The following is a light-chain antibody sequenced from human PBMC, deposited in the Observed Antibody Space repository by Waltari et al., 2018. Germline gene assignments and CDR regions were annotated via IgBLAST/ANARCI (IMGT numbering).Light chain of an antibody. CDR1: QSVSTF. Sequence: ATLACTASQSVSTFLAWYQQKPGQSPRLLIYDVSFRATGIPIRFSGSGSETDFTLTISSLEPEDFAVYYCQQRRNWPTFGGGTKVEVK. V-gene: IGKV3-11*01. CDR3: QQRRNWPT. J-gene: IGKJ4*01. CDR2: DVS.